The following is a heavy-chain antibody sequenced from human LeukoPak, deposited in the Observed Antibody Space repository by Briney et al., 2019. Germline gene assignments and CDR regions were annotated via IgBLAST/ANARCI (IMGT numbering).Heavy chain of an antibody. CDR2: IYYSGST. D-gene: IGHD3-22*01. CDR1: GGSISNGGYY. J-gene: IGHJ4*02. Sequence: SETLSLTCTVSGGSISNGGYYWSWIRQHPGKGLEGIGYIYYSGSTYYNPSLKSRVTISVDTSKNQFSLKLSSVTAADTAVYYCARVQEDSSGYYPLYFDYWGQGTLVTVSS. V-gene: IGHV4-31*03. CDR3: ARVQEDSSGYYPLYFDY.